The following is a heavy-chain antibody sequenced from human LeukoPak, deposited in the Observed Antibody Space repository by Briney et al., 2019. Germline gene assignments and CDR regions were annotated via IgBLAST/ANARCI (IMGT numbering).Heavy chain of an antibody. V-gene: IGHV1-2*02. CDR3: AKIRYEYYFDY. CDR1: GYTFTGYY. Sequence: ASVKLSCNASGYTFTGYYMHWVRHGHGQGLEWMGWINPNSGDTNYAQKFQGRVNVTRDTSINTAYMELSRLRTDYTAVYYCAKIRYEYYFDYWGQGTLVTVSS. CDR2: INPNSGDT. J-gene: IGHJ4*02. D-gene: IGHD5-12*01.